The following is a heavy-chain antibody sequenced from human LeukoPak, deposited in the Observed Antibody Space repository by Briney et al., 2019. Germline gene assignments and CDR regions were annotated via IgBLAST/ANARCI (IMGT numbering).Heavy chain of an antibody. CDR2: IRYDGSDQ. J-gene: IGHJ4*02. CDR1: GFTFSSYD. CDR3: ARYEYFDL. D-gene: IGHD2-15*01. Sequence: PGGSLRLSCAASGFTFSSYDMHWVRQAPGKGLEWVAFIRYDGSDQYYADPVKGRFTISRDNSKNTLSLHLNSLRSEDTAVYYCARYEYFDLWGQGTLVIVSS. V-gene: IGHV3-30*02.